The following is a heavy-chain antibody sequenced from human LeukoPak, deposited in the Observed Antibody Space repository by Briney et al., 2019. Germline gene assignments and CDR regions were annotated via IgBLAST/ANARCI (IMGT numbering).Heavy chain of an antibody. Sequence: SETLSLTCTVSGDSVSTTSFYWSWIRQPPGKGLEWIGEINHSGSTNYNPSLKSRVTISVDTSKNQFSLKLSSVTAADTAVYYCARGLAVAGTGVSTANWFDPWGQGTLVTVSS. CDR1: GDSVSTTSFY. D-gene: IGHD6-19*01. CDR2: INHSGST. CDR3: ARGLAVAGTGVSTANWFDP. V-gene: IGHV4-39*07. J-gene: IGHJ5*02.